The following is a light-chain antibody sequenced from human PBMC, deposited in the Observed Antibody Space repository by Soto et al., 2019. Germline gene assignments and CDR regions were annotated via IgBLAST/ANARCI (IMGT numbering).Light chain of an antibody. CDR1: QSVSSSH. V-gene: IGKV3-20*01. Sequence: EIVLTQSADTLSLSPGERATLSCRASQSVSSSHLAWYQQRPGQAPRLLIYRASSRATGIPDRFSGSGSGTDFTLTISRLEPGDSAVYYCQHYGSSPREVTFGQGTKVDIK. J-gene: IGKJ2*01. CDR2: RAS. CDR3: QHYGSSPREVT.